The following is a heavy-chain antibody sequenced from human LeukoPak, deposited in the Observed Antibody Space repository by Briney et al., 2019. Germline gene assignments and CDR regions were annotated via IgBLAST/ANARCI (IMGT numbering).Heavy chain of an antibody. V-gene: IGHV1-2*02. CDR1: GYTFTGYY. Sequence: RASVKVSCKASGYTFTGYYMHWVRQAPGQGLEWMGWINPNSGGTNYAQKFQGRVTMTRDTSISTVYVELSRLTSDDTAAYYCARDRATSAFDMWGQGTMVTVTS. CDR3: ARDRATSAFDM. J-gene: IGHJ3*02. D-gene: IGHD5-12*01. CDR2: INPNSGGT.